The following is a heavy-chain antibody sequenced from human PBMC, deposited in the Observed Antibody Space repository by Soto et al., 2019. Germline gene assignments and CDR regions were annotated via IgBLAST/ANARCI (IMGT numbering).Heavy chain of an antibody. CDR2: ISSSSSYI. J-gene: IGHJ4*02. D-gene: IGHD6-19*01. CDR3: AREPIPVTGNFEY. V-gene: IGHV3-21*01. CDR1: GFTFSSYS. Sequence: PGGSLRLSCAASGFTFSSYSMNWVLQAPGKGLEWVSSISSSSSYIYYADSVKGRFTISRDNAKNSLYLQMNSLRAEDTAVYHCAREPIPVTGNFEYWGQGTLVTVSS.